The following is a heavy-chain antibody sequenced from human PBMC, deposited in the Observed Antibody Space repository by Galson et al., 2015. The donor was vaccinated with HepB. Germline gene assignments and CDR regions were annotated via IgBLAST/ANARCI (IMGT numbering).Heavy chain of an antibody. V-gene: IGHV3-11*06. Sequence: SLRLSCAASGFTFSDYYMSWIRQAPGKGLEWVSYISSSSSYTNYADSVKGRFTISRDNAKNSLYLQMNSLRAEDTAVYYCARELRQHDPPHYYYYYGMDVWGQGTTVTVSS. D-gene: IGHD1-1*01. CDR2: ISSSSSYT. CDR3: ARELRQHDPPHYYYYYGMDV. J-gene: IGHJ6*02. CDR1: GFTFSDYY.